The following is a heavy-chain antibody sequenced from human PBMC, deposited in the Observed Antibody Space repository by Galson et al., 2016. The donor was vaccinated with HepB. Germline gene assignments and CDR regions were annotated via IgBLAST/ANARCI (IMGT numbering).Heavy chain of an antibody. D-gene: IGHD3-3*01. CDR1: GFTFSQYG. V-gene: IGHV3-33*01. Sequence: SLRLSCAASGFTFSQYGIHWVRQAPGKGLEWVALIWYDGSKKYYADSVKGRFTISRDNSKNTMYLQMNNLRAEDTAVYYCARAKGWDFDPWGQGTLVTVSS. J-gene: IGHJ5*02. CDR2: IWYDGSKK. CDR3: ARAKGWDFDP.